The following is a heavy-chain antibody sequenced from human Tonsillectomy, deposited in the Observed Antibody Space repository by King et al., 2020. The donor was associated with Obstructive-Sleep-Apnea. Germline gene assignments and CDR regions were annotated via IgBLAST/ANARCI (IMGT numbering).Heavy chain of an antibody. Sequence: QLQESGPGLVKPSETLSLTCTVSGVSVRSGSSYWTWIRQRPGKALEWIGHIYYTGSTDYNPSLKSRVTVLVDTSNNHFSLKLTSVTAADTAVYYCAREGGSINWFFDLWGRGTLVTVSS. D-gene: IGHD3-16*01. CDR1: GVSVRSGSSY. J-gene: IGHJ2*01. CDR3: AREGGSINWFFDL. V-gene: IGHV4-61*03. CDR2: IYYTGST.